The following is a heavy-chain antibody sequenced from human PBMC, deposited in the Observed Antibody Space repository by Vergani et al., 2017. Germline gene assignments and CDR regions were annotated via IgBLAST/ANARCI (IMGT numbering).Heavy chain of an antibody. CDR3: ARLHYSSSWDI. CDR1: GGSISSSSYY. CDR2: IYYSGST. V-gene: IGHV4-39*01. D-gene: IGHD6-13*01. J-gene: IGHJ6*02. Sequence: QLQLQESGPGLVKPSETLSLTCTVSGGSISSSSYYWGWIRQPPGKGLEWIGSIYYSGSTYYNPSLKSRGTISVDTSKNQFSLKLSAVTAADTAVYYCARLHYSSSWDIWGQGTTVTVSS.